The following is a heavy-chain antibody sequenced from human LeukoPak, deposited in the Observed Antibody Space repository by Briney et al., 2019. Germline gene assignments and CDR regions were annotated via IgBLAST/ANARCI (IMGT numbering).Heavy chain of an antibody. J-gene: IGHJ4*02. CDR3: ARGGWNKFDY. V-gene: IGHV4-59*01. CDR1: GGSLSSYY. D-gene: IGHD3-22*01. CDR2: IFYSGTT. Sequence: NPSETLSLTCTVSGGSLSSYYWSWIRQPPGKGLEWIGFIFYSGTTNYNPSLKSRVTISVDTSKNQFSLKLSSVTAADTAVYYCARGGWNKFDYWGQGTLVTVSS.